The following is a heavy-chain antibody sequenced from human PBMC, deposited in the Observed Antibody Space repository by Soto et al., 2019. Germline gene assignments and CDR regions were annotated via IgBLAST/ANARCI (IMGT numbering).Heavy chain of an antibody. CDR1: GYTLTELS. CDR3: ATANGFDWLLRTFDY. J-gene: IGHJ4*02. Sequence: ASVKVSCKVSGYTLTELSMHWVRQAPGKGLEWMGGFDPEDGETIYAQKFQGRVTMTEDTSTDTAYMELSSLRSEDTAVYYCATANGFDWLLRTFDYWGQGTLVTVSS. V-gene: IGHV1-24*01. D-gene: IGHD3-9*01. CDR2: FDPEDGET.